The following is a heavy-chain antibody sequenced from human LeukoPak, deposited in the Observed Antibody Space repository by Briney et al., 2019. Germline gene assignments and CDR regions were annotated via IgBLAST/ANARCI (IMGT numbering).Heavy chain of an antibody. CDR1: GFTFSSYA. Sequence: GGSLRLSCAASGFTFSSYAMSWVRQAPGKGVEWVSAISGSGGSTYYADSVKGRFTSSRDNSTNTLYMQINSLRAEDTAVYYCAKDGLDILTGYYGVDYWGQGTLVTVSS. D-gene: IGHD3-9*01. CDR3: AKDGLDILTGYYGVDY. J-gene: IGHJ4*02. CDR2: ISGSGGST. V-gene: IGHV3-23*01.